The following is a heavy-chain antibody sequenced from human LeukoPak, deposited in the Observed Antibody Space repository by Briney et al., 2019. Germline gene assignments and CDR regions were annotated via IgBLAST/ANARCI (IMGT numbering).Heavy chain of an antibody. J-gene: IGHJ4*01. V-gene: IGHV1-46*01. CDR2: INPTGGDT. CDR1: GYIFITYY. Sequence: ASVKVSCKASGYIFITYYIHWVRQAPGQGLEWMGVINPTGGDTSYAQQFQGRVTMTRDTSTSTVYMELSSLRFEDTAVYYCVRDLLAGYDYWGHGTLVTVSS. CDR3: VRDLLAGYDY. D-gene: IGHD1-26*01.